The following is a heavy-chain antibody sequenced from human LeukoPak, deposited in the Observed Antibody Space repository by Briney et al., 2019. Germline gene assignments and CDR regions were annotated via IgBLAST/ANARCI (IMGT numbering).Heavy chain of an antibody. Sequence: GSLRLSCAASGFTFSGYGMHRVRQAPGKGLEWVAVISYDGSNKYYADSVKGRFTISRDNSKNTLYLQMNSLRAEDTAVYYCAKEDGDYGDLYDYWGQGTLVTVSS. J-gene: IGHJ4*02. CDR2: ISYDGSNK. CDR1: GFTFSGYG. CDR3: AKEDGDYGDLYDY. D-gene: IGHD4-17*01. V-gene: IGHV3-30*18.